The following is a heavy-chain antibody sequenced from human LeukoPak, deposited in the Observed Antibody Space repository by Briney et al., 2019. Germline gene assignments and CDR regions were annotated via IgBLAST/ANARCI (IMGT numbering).Heavy chain of an antibody. V-gene: IGHV4-59*08. D-gene: IGHD5-18*01. CDR2: IYYSGST. Sequence: SETLSLTCTVSGGSISSYYWSWIRQPPGKGLEWIGYIYYSGSTNYNPSLKSRVNISVDTSKNQFSLKLSSVTAADTAVYYCAAGGAAMVIRGAFDIWGQGTMVTVSS. CDR3: AAGGAAMVIRGAFDI. CDR1: GGSISSYY. J-gene: IGHJ3*02.